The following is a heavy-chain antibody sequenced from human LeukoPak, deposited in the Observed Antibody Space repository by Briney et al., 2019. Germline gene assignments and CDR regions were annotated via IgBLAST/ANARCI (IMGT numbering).Heavy chain of an antibody. V-gene: IGHV3-11*01. D-gene: IGHD3-22*01. Sequence: GGSLRLSCAASGFTFSDYYMSWIRQAPGKGLEWVSYISSSGSTIYYTDSVKGRFTISRDNAKNSLYLQMNSLRAEDTAVYYCARDPVWDDSSGYYYYYYGMDVWGQGTTVTVSS. CDR3: ARDPVWDDSSGYYYYYYGMDV. CDR2: ISSSGSTI. CDR1: GFTFSDYY. J-gene: IGHJ6*02.